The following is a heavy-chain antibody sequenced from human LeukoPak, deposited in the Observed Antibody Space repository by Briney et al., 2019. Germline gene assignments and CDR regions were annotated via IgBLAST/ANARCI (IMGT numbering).Heavy chain of an antibody. V-gene: IGHV1-69*13. CDR2: IIPIFGTA. CDR3: AITSHRTPYGDYGGFPYTLDY. J-gene: IGHJ4*02. D-gene: IGHD4-17*01. Sequence: GASVKVSCKASGYTFTSHGISWVRQAPGQGLEWMGGIIPIFGTANYAQKFQGRVTITADESTSTAYMELSSLRSEDTAVYYCAITSHRTPYGDYGGFPYTLDYWGQGTLVTVSS. CDR1: GYTFTSHG.